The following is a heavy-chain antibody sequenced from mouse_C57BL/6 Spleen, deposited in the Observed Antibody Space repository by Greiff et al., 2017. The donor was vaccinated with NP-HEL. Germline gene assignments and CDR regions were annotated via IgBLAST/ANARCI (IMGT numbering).Heavy chain of an antibody. CDR3: ARSVYGSSSYYAMDD. D-gene: IGHD1-1*01. J-gene: IGHJ4*01. CDR1: GYTFTSYW. CDR2: IDPSDSYT. V-gene: IGHV1-69*01. Sequence: QVQLQQPGAELVMPGASVKLSCKASGYTFTSYWMHWVKQRPGQGLEWIGEIDPSDSYTNYNQKFKGKSTLTVDKSSSTAYMQLSSLTSEDSAVYYCARSVYGSSSYYAMDDWGQGTSVTVSS.